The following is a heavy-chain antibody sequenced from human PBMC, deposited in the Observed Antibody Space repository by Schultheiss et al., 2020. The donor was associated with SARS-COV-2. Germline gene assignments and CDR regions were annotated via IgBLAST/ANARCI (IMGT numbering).Heavy chain of an antibody. CDR3: AREYSSGWYGVEY. CDR1: GFTFSSYA. D-gene: IGHD6-19*01. Sequence: GGSLRLSCAASGFTFSSYAMHWVRQAPGKGLEWVAVISYDGSNKYYADSVKGRFTISRDNSKNTLYLQMNSLRAEDTAVYYCAREYSSGWYGVEYWGQGTLVTVSS. J-gene: IGHJ4*02. V-gene: IGHV3-30*04. CDR2: ISYDGSNK.